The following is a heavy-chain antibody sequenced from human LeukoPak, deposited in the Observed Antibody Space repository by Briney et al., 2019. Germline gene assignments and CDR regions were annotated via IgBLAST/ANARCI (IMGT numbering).Heavy chain of an antibody. Sequence: GGSLRLSCVASGFTFSSYGAHWVRQAPGKGLEWVALIWYDGSVKNYADSVKGRFTISRDNSKSTLYLQMNSLGAGDTAPYYCARSPNYGSGQYYFDSWGQGLLVTVSS. D-gene: IGHD3-10*01. J-gene: IGHJ4*02. CDR2: IWYDGSVK. CDR1: GFTFSSYG. CDR3: ARSPNYGSGQYYFDS. V-gene: IGHV3-33*01.